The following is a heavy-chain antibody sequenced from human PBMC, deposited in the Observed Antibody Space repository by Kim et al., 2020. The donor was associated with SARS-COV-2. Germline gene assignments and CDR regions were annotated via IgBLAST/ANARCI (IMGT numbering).Heavy chain of an antibody. CDR1: GGSLSSSSYY. Sequence: SETLSLTCTVSGGSLSSSSYYWGWIRQPPGKGLEWIGTAYYIGNTYYNPSLKSRVTISVDTSKNQFSLKLGSVTAAETAVYYCARHQRYSSGWYGAFYYYSMVVWGKGTTVTVSS. D-gene: IGHD6-19*01. V-gene: IGHV4-39*01. J-gene: IGHJ6*03. CDR3: ARHQRYSSGWYGAFYYYSMVV. CDR2: AYYIGNT.